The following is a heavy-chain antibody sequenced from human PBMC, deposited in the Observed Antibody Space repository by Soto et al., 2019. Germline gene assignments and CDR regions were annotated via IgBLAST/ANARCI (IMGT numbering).Heavy chain of an antibody. V-gene: IGHV4-34*01. Sequence: QVQLQQWGAGLLKPSETLSLTCAVYGGSFSDYYWSWIRQPPGKGLEWIGEISHSGSTNYNPSLKSRVTISVDTSKNQFSLKLSSVTAADTAVYYCARDPYYDSYYGMDVWGQGTTVTVSS. J-gene: IGHJ6*02. CDR2: ISHSGST. CDR3: ARDPYYDSYYGMDV. D-gene: IGHD3-3*01. CDR1: GGSFSDYY.